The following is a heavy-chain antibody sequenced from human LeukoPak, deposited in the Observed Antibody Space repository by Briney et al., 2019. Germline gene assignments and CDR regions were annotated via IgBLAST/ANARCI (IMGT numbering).Heavy chain of an antibody. J-gene: IGHJ6*02. CDR2: ISGSGGST. CDR1: GFTFSSYA. CDR3: AKGVDDFWSGYYYSYYYYYGMDV. Sequence: TGGSLRLSCAASGFTFSSYAMSWVRQAPGKGLGWVSAISGSGGSTYYADSVKGRFTISRDNSKNTLYLQMNSLRAEDTAVYYCAKGVDDFWSGYYYSYYYYYGMDVWGQGTTVTVSS. V-gene: IGHV3-23*01. D-gene: IGHD3-3*01.